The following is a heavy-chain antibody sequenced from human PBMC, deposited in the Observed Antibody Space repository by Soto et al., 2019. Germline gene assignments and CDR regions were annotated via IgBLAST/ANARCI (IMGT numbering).Heavy chain of an antibody. J-gene: IGHJ5*02. D-gene: IGHD3-22*01. V-gene: IGHV4-31*03. CDR2: IYYSGST. Sequence: SETLSLTCTVSGGSISSGGYYWSWIRQHPGKGLEWIGYIYYSGSTYYNPSLKSRVTISVDTSKNQFSLKLSSVTAADTAVYYCATSYDSSGTYSFDPWGQGTLVTVSS. CDR3: ATSYDSSGTYSFDP. CDR1: GGSISSGGYY.